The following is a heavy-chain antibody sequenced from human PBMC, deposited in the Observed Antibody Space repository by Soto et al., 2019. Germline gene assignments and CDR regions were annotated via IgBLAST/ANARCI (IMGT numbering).Heavy chain of an antibody. CDR1: GGTFSSYA. CDR3: ASGIPDYYDSSGYYYGDYYDGIDF. V-gene: IGHV1-69*01. CDR2: LIPLFGTA. J-gene: IGHJ6*02. D-gene: IGHD3-22*01. Sequence: QVQLVQSGAEVKKPGSSVKVSYKASGGTFSSYALSWVRQAPGQGLEWMGGLIPLFGTANYAQQFQGRVTINADEYTSTAYMELSSLRSDDTAVYYCASGIPDYYDSSGYYYGDYYDGIDFWGQGTTVTVSS.